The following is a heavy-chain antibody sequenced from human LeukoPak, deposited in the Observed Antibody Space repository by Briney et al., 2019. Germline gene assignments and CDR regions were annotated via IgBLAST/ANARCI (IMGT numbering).Heavy chain of an antibody. V-gene: IGHV3-33*01. CDR1: GFTFSSYG. CDR2: IWYDGSNK. J-gene: IGHJ6*02. CDR3: ARSIIIVPNTSYYYYYMDV. Sequence: GGSLRLSCAASGFTFSSYGMHWVRQAPGKGLEWVAVIWYDGSNKYYADSVKGRFTISRDNSKNTLYLQMNSLRAEDTAVYYCARSIIIVPNTSYYYYYMDVWGQGTTVTVSS. D-gene: IGHD2/OR15-2a*01.